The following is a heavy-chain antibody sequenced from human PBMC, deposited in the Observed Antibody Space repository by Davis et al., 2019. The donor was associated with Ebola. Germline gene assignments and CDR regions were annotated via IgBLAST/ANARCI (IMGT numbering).Heavy chain of an antibody. CDR2: IIPIFGTA. J-gene: IGHJ6*02. CDR3: ARAAYGDYVGLYYGMDV. Sequence: SVKVSCKASGGTFSSYAISWVRQAPGQGLEWMGGIIPIFGTANYAQKFQGRVTITADESTSTAYMELSSLRSEDTAVYYCARAAYGDYVGLYYGMDVWGQGTTVTVSS. V-gene: IGHV1-69*13. CDR1: GGTFSSYA. D-gene: IGHD4-17*01.